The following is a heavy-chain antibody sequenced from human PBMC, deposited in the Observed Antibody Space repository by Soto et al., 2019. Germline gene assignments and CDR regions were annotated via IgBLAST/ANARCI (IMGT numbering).Heavy chain of an antibody. J-gene: IGHJ3*02. V-gene: IGHV4-59*01. Sequence: PSETLSLTCTVSGGSISSYYWSWIRQPPGKGLEWIGYIYYSGSTNYNPSLKSRVTISVDTSKNQFSLKLSSVTAADTAVYYCARYRTIAPLAFDIWGQGTMVTVSS. CDR2: IYYSGST. CDR1: GGSISSYY. CDR3: ARYRTIAPLAFDI. D-gene: IGHD3-9*01.